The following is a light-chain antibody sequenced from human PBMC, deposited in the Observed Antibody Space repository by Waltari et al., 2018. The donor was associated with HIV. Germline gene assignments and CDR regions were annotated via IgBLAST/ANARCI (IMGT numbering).Light chain of an antibody. J-gene: IGLJ1*01. V-gene: IGLV1-40*02. CDR1: SSNIGATFD. Sequence: QSVLTQPPSVSGAPGQRVTIPRTGSSSNIGATFDVPWYQLLPGTAPKLLIYATSNRPSGVPDRFSGSKSDTSASLAITGLQAEDEAEYYCQSFDSSLNAYVFGPGTTVVVL. CDR3: QSFDSSLNAYV. CDR2: ATS.